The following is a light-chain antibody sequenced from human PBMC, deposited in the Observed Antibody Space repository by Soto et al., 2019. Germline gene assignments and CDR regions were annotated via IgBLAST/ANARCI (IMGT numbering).Light chain of an antibody. CDR2: RAS. V-gene: IGKV3-15*01. J-gene: IGKJ1*01. CDR3: FQSHSLWA. Sequence: IVMTQSPATLSVSPGERVTLSCRASQNIYSNIAWYQQRPGQAPRLLIYRASTRATGVPARFSGSASGTDFTPAISSLQSGAITVYSSFQSHSLWAFGQGTKVDIK. CDR1: QNIYSN.